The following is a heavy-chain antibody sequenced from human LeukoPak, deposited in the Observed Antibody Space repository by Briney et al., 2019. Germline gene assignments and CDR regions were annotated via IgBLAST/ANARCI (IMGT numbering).Heavy chain of an antibody. CDR2: VAHDEKTI. D-gene: IGHD1-26*01. V-gene: IGHV3-30*03. CDR1: GFTFSNYW. J-gene: IGHJ4*02. Sequence: GGSLRLSCAASGFTFSNYWMHWVRQDPGKGLEWVAVVAHDEKTIFYADSLKGRFTVSRDNSKNTVYLQMNSLRDEDTAVYYCAREKQSGGTPFDYWGQGSLVTVSS. CDR3: AREKQSGGTPFDY.